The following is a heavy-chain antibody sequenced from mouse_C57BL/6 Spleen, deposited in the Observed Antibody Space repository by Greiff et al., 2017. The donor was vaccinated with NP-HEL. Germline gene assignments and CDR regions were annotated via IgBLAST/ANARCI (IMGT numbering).Heavy chain of an antibody. CDR2: IHPNSGST. Sequence: VQLQQPGAELVKPGASVKLSCKASGYTFTSYWMHWVKQRPGQGLEWIGMIHPNSGSTNYNEKFKSKATLTVDKSSSTAYMQLSSLTSEDSAVYYCARSYGSSDWYFEVWGTGTTVTVSS. J-gene: IGHJ1*03. D-gene: IGHD1-1*01. V-gene: IGHV1-64*01. CDR3: ARSYGSSDWYFEV. CDR1: GYTFTSYW.